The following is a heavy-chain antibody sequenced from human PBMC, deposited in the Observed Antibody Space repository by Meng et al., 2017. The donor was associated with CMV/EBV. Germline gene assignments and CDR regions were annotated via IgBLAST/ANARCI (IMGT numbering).Heavy chain of an antibody. CDR3: ARVARQQLVQYYFDY. Sequence: LRLSCAASGFTFSSYWMHWIRQHPGKGLEWIGYIYYSGSTYYNPSLKSRVTISVDTSKNQFSLKLSSVTAADTAVYYCARVARQQLVQYYFDYWGQGTLVTVSS. J-gene: IGHJ4*02. V-gene: IGHV4-31*11. D-gene: IGHD6-13*01. CDR1: GFTFSSYW. CDR2: IYYSGST.